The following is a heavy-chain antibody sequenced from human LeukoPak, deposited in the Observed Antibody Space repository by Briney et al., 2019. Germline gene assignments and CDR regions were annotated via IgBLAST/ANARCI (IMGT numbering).Heavy chain of an antibody. D-gene: IGHD2-15*01. CDR1: GYTFTGYY. Sequence: GASVKVSCKASGYTFTGYYMHWVRQAPGQGLEWMGWINPNSGGTNFAQKFQGRVTMTRDTSISTAYMELSRLRSDDTAVYYCARDAGDIVVVVAYYYMDVWGKGTTVTVSS. J-gene: IGHJ6*03. V-gene: IGHV1-2*02. CDR2: INPNSGGT. CDR3: ARDAGDIVVVVAYYYMDV.